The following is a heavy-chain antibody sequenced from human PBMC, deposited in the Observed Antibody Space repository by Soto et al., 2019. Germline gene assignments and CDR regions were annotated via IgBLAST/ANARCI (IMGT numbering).Heavy chain of an antibody. V-gene: IGHV4-34*01. Sequence: GSLRLSCAASDVAFTNAWINWVRQPPGKGLEWIGEINHSGSTNYNPSLKSRVTISVDTSKNQFSLKLSSVTAADTAVYYCARAAAYLNAFDIWGQGTMVTVSS. CDR3: ARAAAYLNAFDI. J-gene: IGHJ3*02. CDR2: INHSGST. D-gene: IGHD6-13*01. CDR1: DVAFTNAW.